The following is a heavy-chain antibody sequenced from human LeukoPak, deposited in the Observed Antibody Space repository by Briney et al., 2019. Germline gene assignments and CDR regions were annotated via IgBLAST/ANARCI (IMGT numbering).Heavy chain of an antibody. Sequence: ASVKVSCKASGYTFTGYYMHWVRQAPGQGLEWMGWINPNSGGTNYAQKFQGRVTMTRDTSISTAYMELSRLRSEDTAVYYCARDLSYGAGTTRGLDYWGQGTLVTVSS. CDR1: GYTFTGYY. J-gene: IGHJ4*02. CDR3: ARDLSYGAGTTRGLDY. V-gene: IGHV1-2*02. D-gene: IGHD1-1*01. CDR2: INPNSGGT.